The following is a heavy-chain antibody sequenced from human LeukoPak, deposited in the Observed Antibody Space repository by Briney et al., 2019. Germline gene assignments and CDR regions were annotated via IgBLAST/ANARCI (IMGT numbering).Heavy chain of an antibody. V-gene: IGHV3-21*01. D-gene: IGHD6-13*01. CDR2: ISSSSSYI. CDR1: GFTFSSYN. J-gene: IGHJ4*02. CDR3: ARVSLGAAAGTSR. Sequence: PGGSLRLSCAASGFTFSSYNMNWVRQAPGKGLEWVSSISSSSSYIYYTDSVKGRFTISRDNAKNSLYLQMNSLRADDTAIYYCARVSLGAAAGTSRRGQGTLVTVSS.